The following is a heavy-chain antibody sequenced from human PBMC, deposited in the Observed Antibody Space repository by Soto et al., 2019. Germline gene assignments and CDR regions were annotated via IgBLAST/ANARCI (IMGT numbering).Heavy chain of an antibody. D-gene: IGHD3-9*01. CDR2: IIPIFGTA. J-gene: IGHJ6*02. CDR1: GGTFSSYA. Sequence: QVQLVQSGAEVKKPGSSVKVSCKASGGTFSSYAISWVRQAPVQGLEWMGGIIPIFGTANYAQKFQGRVTITADESTSTAYMELGSLRSEDTAVYYCARGGTRLRYFDWFPDYGMDVWGQGTTVTVSS. CDR3: ARGGTRLRYFDWFPDYGMDV. V-gene: IGHV1-69*01.